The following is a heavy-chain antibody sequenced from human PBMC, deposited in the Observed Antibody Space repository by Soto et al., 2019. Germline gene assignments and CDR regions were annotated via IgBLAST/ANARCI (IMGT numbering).Heavy chain of an antibody. J-gene: IGHJ4*02. Sequence: PGGSLRLSCAASGFTFSSYAMHWVRQAPGKGLEWVAVISYDGSNKYYADSVKGRFTISRDNSKNTLYLQMNSLRAEDTAVYYCARGLRWESLFGLDYWGQGTLVTVSS. CDR2: ISYDGSNK. V-gene: IGHV3-30-3*01. CDR3: ARGLRWESLFGLDY. D-gene: IGHD3-3*01. CDR1: GFTFSSYA.